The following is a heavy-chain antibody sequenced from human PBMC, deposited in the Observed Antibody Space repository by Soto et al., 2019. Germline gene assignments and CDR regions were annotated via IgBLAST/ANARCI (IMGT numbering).Heavy chain of an antibody. CDR1: GFTFSSYA. CDR2: ISYDGSNK. Sequence: QVQLVESGGGVVQPGRSLRLSCAASGFTFSSYAMHWVRQAPGKGLEWVAVISYDGSNKYYADSVKGRFTISRDNPKNTLYLQMNILRAEDTAVYYCAGGGYCTSTSCYLNWFDPWGQGTLVSGSS. D-gene: IGHD2-2*01. J-gene: IGHJ5*02. CDR3: AGGGYCTSTSCYLNWFDP. V-gene: IGHV3-30-3*01.